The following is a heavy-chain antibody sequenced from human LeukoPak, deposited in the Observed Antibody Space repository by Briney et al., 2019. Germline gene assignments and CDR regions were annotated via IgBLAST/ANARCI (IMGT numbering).Heavy chain of an antibody. V-gene: IGHV3-30*18. CDR1: GSTFRNYG. CDR3: AKDWNYEDNYCYYMDV. CDR2: ILYDGSNE. D-gene: IGHD1-7*01. Sequence: GGSLRLSCAVSGSTFRNYGMHWVRQAPGKGLEWVAVILYDGSNEEYADSVKGRFTISRDNSKNTLYLQMNSLRAEDTAVYYCAKDWNYEDNYCYYMDVWGKGTTVTVSS. J-gene: IGHJ6*03.